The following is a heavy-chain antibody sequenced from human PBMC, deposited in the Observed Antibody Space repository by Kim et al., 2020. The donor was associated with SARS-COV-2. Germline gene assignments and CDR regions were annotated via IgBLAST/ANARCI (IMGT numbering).Heavy chain of an antibody. J-gene: IGHJ6*02. CDR2: IIPIFGTA. CDR1: GGTFSSYA. D-gene: IGHD5-12*01. Sequence: SVKISCKASGGTFSSYAISWVRQAPGQGLEWMGGIIPIFGTANYAQKFQGRVTITADESTSTAYMELSSLRSEDTAVYYCARDRIVATITSVRFHYYYGMDVWGQGTTVTVSS. CDR3: ARDRIVATITSVRFHYYYGMDV. V-gene: IGHV1-69*13.